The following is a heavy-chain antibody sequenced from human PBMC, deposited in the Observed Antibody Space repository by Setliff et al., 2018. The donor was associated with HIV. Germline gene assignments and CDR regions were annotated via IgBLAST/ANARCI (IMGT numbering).Heavy chain of an antibody. CDR2: INTYNGNT. Sequence: ASVKVSCKASGYTFSTYGISWVRQAPGHGLEWMGWINTYNGNTNYAQKVKGRVTMTTDTSTSTAYLELRSLRSDDTAVYFCARNKLSDAFDFWGQGTPVTVSS. CDR1: GYTFSTYG. D-gene: IGHD1-1*01. V-gene: IGHV1-18*01. J-gene: IGHJ4*02. CDR3: ARNKLSDAFDF.